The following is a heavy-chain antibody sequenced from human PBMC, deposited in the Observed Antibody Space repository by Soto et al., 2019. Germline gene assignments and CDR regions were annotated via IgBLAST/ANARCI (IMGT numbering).Heavy chain of an antibody. V-gene: IGHV5-51*01. J-gene: IGHJ6*02. CDR3: ARSTGTVTMYYSGMAV. CDR2: IYPGDSDT. D-gene: IGHD4-17*01. Sequence: PGESLKISCKGSGYSCTRYWSGWVRQMPGKGLEWMGIIYPGDSDTRYSASFQGQVTISADKSSSTAYLQWSSLKASDTAMYYCARSTGTVTMYYSGMAVGRQGTTVTVSS. CDR1: GYSCTRYW.